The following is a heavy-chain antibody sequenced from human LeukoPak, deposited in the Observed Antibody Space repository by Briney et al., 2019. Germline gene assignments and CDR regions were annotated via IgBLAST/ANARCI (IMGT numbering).Heavy chain of an antibody. J-gene: IGHJ6*03. D-gene: IGHD3-10*01. Sequence: GGSLRLSCAASGFIFDDYAMHWVRQAPGKGLEWVSGISWNSGSIGYADSVKGRFTISRDNAKNSLYLQMNSLRAEDTALYYCAKDIGSGLYYYYYMDVWGKGTTVTISS. V-gene: IGHV3-9*01. CDR3: AKDIGSGLYYYYYMDV. CDR1: GFIFDDYA. CDR2: ISWNSGSI.